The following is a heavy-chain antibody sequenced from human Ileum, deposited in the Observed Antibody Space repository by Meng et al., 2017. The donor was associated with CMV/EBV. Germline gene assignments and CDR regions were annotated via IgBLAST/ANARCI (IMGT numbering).Heavy chain of an antibody. J-gene: IGHJ4*02. Sequence: GESLKISCAASGFTFSSYNMNWVRQAPGQGLEWVSYISSSSSTIYYADSVKGRFTISRDDAKNSLYLQVNSLRADDTAVYYCAGDLENSSGYYYSFGYWGQGTLVTVSS. V-gene: IGHV3-48*04. D-gene: IGHD3-22*01. CDR3: AGDLENSSGYYYSFGY. CDR2: ISSSSSTI. CDR1: GFTFSSYN.